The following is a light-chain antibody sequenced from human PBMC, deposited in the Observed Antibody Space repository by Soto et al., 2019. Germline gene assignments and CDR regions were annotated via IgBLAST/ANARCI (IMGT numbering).Light chain of an antibody. CDR3: QQRANWPPIT. V-gene: IGKV3D-15*01. Sequence: EIVMTQSPATLSVSPGERATLSCRASQSVSSNLAWYQQKPGQAPRLLMFGASTRATGIPARFSGSGSGTDFTLTISSLESEDFAVYYCQQRANWPPITFGQGTRLEIK. CDR1: QSVSSN. J-gene: IGKJ5*01. CDR2: GAS.